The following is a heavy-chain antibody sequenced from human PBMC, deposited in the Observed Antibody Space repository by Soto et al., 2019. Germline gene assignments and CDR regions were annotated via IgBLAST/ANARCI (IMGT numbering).Heavy chain of an antibody. CDR3: AKDQFGDEYYDFWSGYYRLSAFDY. V-gene: IGHV3-23*01. J-gene: IGHJ4*02. CDR1: GFTFSSYA. D-gene: IGHD3-3*01. CDR2: ISGSGGST. Sequence: QPGGSLRLSCAASGFTFSSYAMSWVRQAPGKGLEWVSAISGSGGSTYYADSVKGRFTISRDNSKNTLYLQMNSLRAEDTAVYYCAKDQFGDEYYDFWSGYYRLSAFDYWGQGTLVTVSS.